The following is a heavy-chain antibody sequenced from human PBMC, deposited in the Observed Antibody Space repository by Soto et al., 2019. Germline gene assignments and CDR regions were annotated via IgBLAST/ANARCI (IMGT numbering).Heavy chain of an antibody. CDR2: TSAHNGDA. V-gene: IGHV1-18*04. Sequence: QVLLMQSGGEVKKPGDSVKVSCKASGFTFRIYAIAWVRQAPGQGLEWMGWTSAHNGDANYAKNFQDRVTMTADTSTNTAYLELRSPGTDDTAVYYCARLTVFISPFPDDWGQGTLVSVSS. CDR3: ARLTVFISPFPDD. CDR1: GFTFRIYA. D-gene: IGHD3-10*01. J-gene: IGHJ4*02.